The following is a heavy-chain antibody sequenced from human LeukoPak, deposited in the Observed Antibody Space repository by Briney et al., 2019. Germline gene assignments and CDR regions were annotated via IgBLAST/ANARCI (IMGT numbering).Heavy chain of an antibody. CDR3: AKSRAADTTLLFDY. D-gene: IGHD6-13*01. Sequence: GGSLRLSCAASGFTFNNYAMSWVRQAPGKGLEWVSGITGSGGDTFYGDSVKGRFTISRDNSKNTLYLQMSSLRAEDTAVYYCAKSRAADTTLLFDYWGQGTPVTVSS. J-gene: IGHJ4*02. V-gene: IGHV3-23*01. CDR2: ITGSGGDT. CDR1: GFTFNNYA.